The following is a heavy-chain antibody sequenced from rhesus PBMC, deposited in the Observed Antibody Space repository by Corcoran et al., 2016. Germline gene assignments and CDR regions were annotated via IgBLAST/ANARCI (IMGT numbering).Heavy chain of an antibody. J-gene: IGHJ5-1*01. CDR1: GGPISSNY. CDR3: ARHWYSGSWGGFDV. CDR2: IYGSGSST. V-gene: IGHV4-169*01. D-gene: IGHD6-25*01. Sequence: QLQLQESGPGLVKPSETLSVTCAVSGGPISSNYWSWIRQPPGKGLGWIGRIYGSGSSTNDNPPLKRRVTLSGDTSKDRRSLKLSSVTAADTAVYYCARHWYSGSWGGFDVWGPGVLVTVSS.